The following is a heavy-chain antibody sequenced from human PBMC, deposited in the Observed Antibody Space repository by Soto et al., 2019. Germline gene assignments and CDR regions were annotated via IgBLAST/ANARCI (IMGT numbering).Heavy chain of an antibody. D-gene: IGHD2-21*02. CDR3: AKDWTAI. CDR1: GFTFSNFG. Sequence: PGGSLRLSCAASGFTFSNFGMLWVRQAPGKGLAWVAAITYTGSTKYYADSVKGRFSISRDNSKNTLYLQMNSLRAEDTAVYYCAKDWTAIWGQGTMVTVSS. J-gene: IGHJ3*02. CDR2: ITYTGSTK. V-gene: IGHV3-30*18.